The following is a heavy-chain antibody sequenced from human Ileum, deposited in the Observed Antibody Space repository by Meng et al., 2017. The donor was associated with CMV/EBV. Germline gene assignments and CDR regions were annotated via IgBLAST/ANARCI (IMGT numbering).Heavy chain of an antibody. V-gene: IGHV3-21*01. Sequence: GGPLRLPCAAPGFTFNSYTMHWVRQAPGKGLERISSISASSSFMYYADSVKGRFTISRDNANSSLYLQMDSLRVEDTAVYYCARDDYDLLAGYSDAFDVWGQGTTVTVSS. CDR1: GFTFNSYT. J-gene: IGHJ3*01. CDR3: ARDDYDLLAGYSDAFDV. D-gene: IGHD3-9*01. CDR2: ISASSSFM.